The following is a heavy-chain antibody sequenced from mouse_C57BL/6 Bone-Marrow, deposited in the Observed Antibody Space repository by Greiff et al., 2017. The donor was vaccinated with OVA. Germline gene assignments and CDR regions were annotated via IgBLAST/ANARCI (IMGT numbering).Heavy chain of an antibody. D-gene: IGHD3-2*02. CDR1: GYTFTDYY. Sequence: RVEPGASVKMSCKASGYTFTDYYMNWVKQSHGKSLEWIGVINPYNGGTSYNQKFKGKATLTVDKSSSTAYMELNSLTSEDSAVYYCARRQLRLDYWGQGTTLTVSS. J-gene: IGHJ2*01. V-gene: IGHV1-19*01. CDR3: ARRQLRLDY. CDR2: INPYNGGT.